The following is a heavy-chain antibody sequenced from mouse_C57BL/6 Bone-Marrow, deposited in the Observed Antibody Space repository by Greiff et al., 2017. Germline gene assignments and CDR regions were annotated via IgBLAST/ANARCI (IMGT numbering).Heavy chain of an antibody. V-gene: IGHV2-2*01. CDR3: ARMTGTRAMDF. J-gene: IGHJ4*01. CDR1: GFSLTSYG. CDR2: IWSGGST. D-gene: IGHD4-1*01. Sequence: VQRVESGPGLVQPSQSLSITCTVSGFSLTSYGVHWVRQSPGKGLEWLGVIWSGGSTDYNAAFISRLSISKDNSKSQVFFKMNSLQADDTAIYYCARMTGTRAMDFWGQGTSVTVSS.